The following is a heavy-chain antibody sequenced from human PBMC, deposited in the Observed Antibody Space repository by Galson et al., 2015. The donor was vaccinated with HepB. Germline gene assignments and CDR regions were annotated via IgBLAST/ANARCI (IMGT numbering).Heavy chain of an antibody. J-gene: IGHJ4*02. Sequence: PALVKPTQTLTLTCTFSGFSLTTDIMRVNWIRQPPGKALEWLARIDWDDDRFFSKSLRTRPNLSKDTSKNQVVLSMTNVGPADTGRYYCALSTILSGGTRLANLGPGTLVTVSS. CDR3: ALSTILSGGTRLAN. D-gene: IGHD1-1*01. CDR1: GFSLTTDIMR. CDR2: IDWDDDR. V-gene: IGHV2-70*04.